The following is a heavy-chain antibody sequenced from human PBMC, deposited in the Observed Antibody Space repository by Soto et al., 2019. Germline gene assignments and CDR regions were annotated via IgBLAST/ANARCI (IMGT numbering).Heavy chain of an antibody. CDR1: GGSISSSSDY. Sequence: TLSLTCTVSGGSISSSSDYWGWIRQHPGKGLEWVGNIYYSGSTYYNPSLKSRVIISVGTSKNQFSLKLSSVTAADTAVYYCAVITGTTPFDYWGQGTLVTVSS. CDR2: IYYSGST. J-gene: IGHJ4*02. CDR3: AVITGTTPFDY. V-gene: IGHV4-31*03. D-gene: IGHD1-7*01.